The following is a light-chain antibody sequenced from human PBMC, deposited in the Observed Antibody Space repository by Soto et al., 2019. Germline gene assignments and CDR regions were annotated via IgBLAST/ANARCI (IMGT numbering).Light chain of an antibody. Sequence: DIQMTQSPSSVSASIGDRVTITCRASQDIRSWLAWYQQKPGEAPKLLIFAASSLQSGVPSRFSGSGSGTDFNINISSMKPEDSAPYHCQPTQHFPITSGQGTRLDIK. CDR1: QDIRSW. CDR2: AAS. J-gene: IGKJ5*01. CDR3: QPTQHFPIT. V-gene: IGKV1D-12*01.